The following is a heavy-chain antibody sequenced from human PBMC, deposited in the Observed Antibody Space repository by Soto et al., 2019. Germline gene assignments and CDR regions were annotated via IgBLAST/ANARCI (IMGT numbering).Heavy chain of an antibody. CDR1: GFTFSSYG. D-gene: IGHD6-6*01. CDR3: ARGRFRYSSSSYFDY. V-gene: IGHV3-33*01. J-gene: IGHJ4*02. CDR2: IWYDGSNK. Sequence: QPGGSLRLSCAASGFTFSSYGMHWVRQAPGKGLEWVAVIWYDGSNKYYADSVKGRFTISRDNSKNTLYLQMNSLRAEDTAVYYCARGRFRYSSSSYFDYWGQGTLVTVSS.